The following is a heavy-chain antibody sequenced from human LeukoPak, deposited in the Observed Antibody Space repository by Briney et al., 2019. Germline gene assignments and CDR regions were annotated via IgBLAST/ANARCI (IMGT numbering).Heavy chain of an antibody. CDR3: ARDYSWDAFDI. D-gene: IGHD2-15*01. CDR2: IYSAGST. J-gene: IGHJ3*02. Sequence: GGSLRLSCAASGFTVSSNYMSWVRQAPGKGLEWVSVIYSAGSTYYADSVKGRFTISRDNSKNTLYLQMNSLRAEDTAVYYCARDYSWDAFDIWGQGTMVTVSP. CDR1: GFTVSSNY. V-gene: IGHV3-66*01.